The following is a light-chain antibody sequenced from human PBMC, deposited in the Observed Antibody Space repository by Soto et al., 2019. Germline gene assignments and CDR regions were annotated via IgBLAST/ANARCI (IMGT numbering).Light chain of an antibody. CDR3: QQDSRNPFT. V-gene: IGKV1-5*03. Sequence: DIQMTQSPSTLSASVGDRVTITCRASQSVSSWLAWYQQKPGEVPKLLIYKASSLESGVPSRFSVSGAGTEFTLTISGLQPDYFVTYYYQQDSRNPFTFGGGTNVEIK. CDR2: KAS. J-gene: IGKJ4*01. CDR1: QSVSSW.